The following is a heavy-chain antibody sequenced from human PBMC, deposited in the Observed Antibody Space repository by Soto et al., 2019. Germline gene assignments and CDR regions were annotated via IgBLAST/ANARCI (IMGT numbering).Heavy chain of an antibody. J-gene: IGHJ4*02. CDR2: IYPGDSDT. Sequence: EVQLVQSGAEVKKPGESLKISCKGSGYSFTSYWIGWVRQMPGKGLEWMGIIYPGDSDTRYSPSFQGQVTISADKSXXTXXLQWGSLKDSDTAMYYCARLGGYCSSTKCYGGGDYWGQGTQVTVYS. CDR1: GYSFTSYW. V-gene: IGHV5-51*03. D-gene: IGHD2-2*01. CDR3: ARLGGYCSSTKCYGGGDY.